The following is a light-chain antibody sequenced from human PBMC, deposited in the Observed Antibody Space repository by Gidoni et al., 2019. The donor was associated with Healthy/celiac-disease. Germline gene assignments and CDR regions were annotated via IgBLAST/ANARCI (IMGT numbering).Light chain of an antibody. V-gene: IGLV2-14*03. CDR1: SSDVGGYNY. J-gene: IGLJ2*01. CDR2: DGS. Sequence: QSALTPPASVSGSPGQSITISCTGTSSDVGGYNYVSWYQQHPGKAPKLMIYDGSKRPSGVSNRFSGSKSGNTASLTISGLQAEDEADYYCSSYTSSSTPVVFGGGTKLTVL. CDR3: SSYTSSSTPVV.